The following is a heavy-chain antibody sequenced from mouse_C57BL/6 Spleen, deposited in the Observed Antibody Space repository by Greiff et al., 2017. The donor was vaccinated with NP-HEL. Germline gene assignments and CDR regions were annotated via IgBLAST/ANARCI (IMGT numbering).Heavy chain of an antibody. Sequence: QVQLQQSGAELVRPGTSVKMSCKASGYTFTNYWIGWAKQRPGHGLEWIGDIYPGGGYTNYNEKFKGKATLTADKSSSTAYMQFSSLTSEDSAIYYCARRGTYDSNYFAYWGQVTLVTVSA. J-gene: IGHJ3*01. D-gene: IGHD2-5*01. CDR2: IYPGGGYT. V-gene: IGHV1-63*01. CDR1: GYTFTNYW. CDR3: ARRGTYDSNYFAY.